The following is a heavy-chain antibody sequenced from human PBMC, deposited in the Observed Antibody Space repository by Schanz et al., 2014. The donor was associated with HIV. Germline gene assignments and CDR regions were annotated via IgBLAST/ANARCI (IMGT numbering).Heavy chain of an antibody. D-gene: IGHD2-15*01. CDR1: GFTFSSYA. CDR3: AARYCSGAKCYSLDY. CDR2: IAYDGSNK. Sequence: QVQLVGSGGGLVKPGGSLRLSCAASGFTFSSYAMHWVRQAPGKGLEWVAVIAYDGSNKYYADSVKGRFTISRDNSKNTLFLQMNSLRAEDTAVYHCAARYCSGAKCYSLDYWGQGTLVTVSS. V-gene: IGHV3-30-3*01. J-gene: IGHJ4*02.